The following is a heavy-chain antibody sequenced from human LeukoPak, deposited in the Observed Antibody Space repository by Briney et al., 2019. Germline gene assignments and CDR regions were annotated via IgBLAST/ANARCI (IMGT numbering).Heavy chain of an antibody. J-gene: IGHJ4*02. CDR3: AKGQSSSGLRNYFDY. D-gene: IGHD3-22*01. Sequence: GGSLRLSCAASGFTFSSYAMSWVRQAPGKGLEWVSGISASGGTTYYADSVKGRFTISSNNTKNTLYLQMNSLRGEDTAVNYCAKGQSSSGLRNYFDYWGQGTLVTVTS. V-gene: IGHV3-23*01. CDR1: GFTFSSYA. CDR2: ISASGGTT.